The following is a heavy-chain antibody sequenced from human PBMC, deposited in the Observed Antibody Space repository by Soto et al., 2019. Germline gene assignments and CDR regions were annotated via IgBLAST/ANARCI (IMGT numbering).Heavy chain of an antibody. CDR3: ARDLLGSHFY. V-gene: IGHV1-69*01. J-gene: IGHJ4*02. CDR1: GGTFSSYA. D-gene: IGHD1-26*01. Sequence: KVSCKASGGTFSSYAISWVRQAPGQGLEWMGAIIPMYGTANYAQKYQGRVTITADESTSTAYMELNSLRSEDTAMYYCARDLLGSHFYWGQGTQVTVSS. CDR2: IIPMYGTA.